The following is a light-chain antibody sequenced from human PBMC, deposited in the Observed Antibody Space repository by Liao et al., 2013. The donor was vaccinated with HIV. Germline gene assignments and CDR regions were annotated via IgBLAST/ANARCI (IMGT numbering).Light chain of an antibody. CDR3: QSADSSGTCPV. CDR2: KDS. V-gene: IGLV3-25*03. J-gene: IGLJ3*02. CDR1: NVGSTS. Sequence: SYELTQPPSVSVAPGKTAGISCGGNNVGSTSVHWYQQKPGQAPVLLIYKDSERPSGIPERFSGSSSGTTVTLTISGVQAEDEADYYCQSADSSGTCPVFGGGTKLTVL.